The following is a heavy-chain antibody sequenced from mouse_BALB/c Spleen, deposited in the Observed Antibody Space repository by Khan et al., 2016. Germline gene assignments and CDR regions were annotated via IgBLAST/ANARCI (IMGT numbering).Heavy chain of an antibody. D-gene: IGHD1-1*01. Sequence: EVELVESGGGLVKPGGSLKLSCAASGFAFSSYDMSWVRQTPEKRLEWVATISGGGSYTYYPDSVKGRFTISRDNARNTLYLQMSSLRSEDTALYYCARRDYGSSYKGFAYWGQGTLVT. CDR2: ISGGGSYT. CDR1: GFAFSSYD. J-gene: IGHJ3*01. V-gene: IGHV5-9*02. CDR3: ARRDYGSSYKGFAY.